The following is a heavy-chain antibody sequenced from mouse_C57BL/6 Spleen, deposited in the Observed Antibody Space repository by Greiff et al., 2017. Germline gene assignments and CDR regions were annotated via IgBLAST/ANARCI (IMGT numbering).Heavy chain of an antibody. Sequence: VQLQQSGAELVRPGASVTLSCKASGYTFTDYEMHWVKQTPVHGLEWIGAIDPETGGTASNQKFKGKAILTADKSSSTAYMELRSLTSEDSAVFYCPRDYGSSYVGGYFDVWGTGTTVTVSS. J-gene: IGHJ1*03. CDR2: IDPETGGT. CDR3: PRDYGSSYVGGYFDV. CDR1: GYTFTDYE. D-gene: IGHD1-1*01. V-gene: IGHV1-15*01.